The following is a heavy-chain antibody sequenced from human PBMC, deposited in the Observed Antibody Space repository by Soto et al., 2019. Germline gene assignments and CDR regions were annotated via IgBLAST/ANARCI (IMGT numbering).Heavy chain of an antibody. CDR1: GYTLTELS. D-gene: IGHD1-1*01. J-gene: IGHJ6*03. V-gene: IGHV1-24*01. CDR3: AYNGGYRLTTRGFRHYCCYMDV. CDR2: FDPEDGET. Sequence: ASVKVSCKVSGYTLTELSMHWVRQAPGKGLEWMGGFDPEDGETIYAQKFQGRVTMTEDTSTDTAYMELSSLRSEDTAVYYCAYNGGYRLTTRGFRHYCCYMDVWGKGTTVTVSS.